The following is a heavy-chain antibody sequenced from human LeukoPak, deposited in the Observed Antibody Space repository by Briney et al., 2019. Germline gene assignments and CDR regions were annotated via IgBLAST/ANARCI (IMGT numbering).Heavy chain of an antibody. D-gene: IGHD3-22*01. V-gene: IGHV3-48*03. CDR1: GFTFSSYE. J-gene: IGHJ4*02. CDR3: ASVTRSSSGYYHRHIGN. Sequence: PGGSLRLSCAASGFTFSSYEMNWVRQAPGKGLEWVSYISSSGSTIYYADSVKGRFTISRDNSKNSLYLQMNSLRAEDTAVYYYASVTRSSSGYYHRHIGNWGQGTLVTVSS. CDR2: ISSSGSTI.